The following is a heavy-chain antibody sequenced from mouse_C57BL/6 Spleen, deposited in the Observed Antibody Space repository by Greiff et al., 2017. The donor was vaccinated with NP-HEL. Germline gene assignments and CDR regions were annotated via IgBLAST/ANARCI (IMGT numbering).Heavy chain of an antibody. CDR3: ARHEEGAYPDGGFAY. J-gene: IGHJ3*01. CDR1: GYTFTEYT. V-gene: IGHV1-62-2*01. D-gene: IGHD6-5*01. CDR2: FYPGSGSI. Sequence: QVQLQQSGAELVKPGASVKLSCTASGYTFTEYTIHWVKQRSGQGLEWIGWFYPGSGSIKYNEKFKDKATLTADKSSSTVYMELSRLTSENSAVYCCARHEEGAYPDGGFAYWGQGTLVTVSA.